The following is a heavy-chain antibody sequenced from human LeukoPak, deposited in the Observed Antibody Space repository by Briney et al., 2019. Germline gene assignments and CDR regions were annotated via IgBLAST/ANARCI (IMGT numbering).Heavy chain of an antibody. J-gene: IGHJ3*02. CDR1: GGSISSSSYY. D-gene: IGHD5-24*01. CDR3: ARERRWLQLGAFDI. Sequence: SETLSLTCTVSGGSISSSSYYWGWIRQPPGKGLEWIGSIYYSGSTYYNPSLKSRVTISVDTSKNQFSLKLSSVTAADTAVYYCARERRWLQLGAFDIWGQGTMVTVSS. V-gene: IGHV4-39*07. CDR2: IYYSGST.